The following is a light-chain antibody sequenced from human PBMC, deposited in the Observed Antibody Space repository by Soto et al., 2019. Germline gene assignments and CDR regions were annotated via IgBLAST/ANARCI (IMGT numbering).Light chain of an antibody. CDR1: QSVGTF. V-gene: IGKV3-11*01. CDR3: QQRSNWPRLT. CDR2: DAS. Sequence: EIVLTQSPATLSLSPGERATLSCRASQSVGTFLAWYQHKPGQGPRLLIYDASNMAAGIPARFSGSGSGTDFTLTISSIEAEDFAVYYCQQRSNWPRLTFGGGTKVEIK. J-gene: IGKJ4*01.